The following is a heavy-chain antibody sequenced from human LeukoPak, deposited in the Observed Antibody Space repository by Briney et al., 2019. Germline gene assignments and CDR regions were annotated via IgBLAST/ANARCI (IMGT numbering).Heavy chain of an antibody. V-gene: IGHV4-39*01. CDR3: ARHPHIVVVPAAPDY. D-gene: IGHD2-2*01. Sequence: KPSETLSLTCTVSGGSISSSSYSWGWIRQPPGKGLEWIGSIYYSGRTYYNPSLKSRVTISVDTSKNQFSLKLSSVTAADTAVYYCARHPHIVVVPAAPDYWGQGTLVTVSS. CDR2: IYYSGRT. J-gene: IGHJ4*02. CDR1: GGSISSSSYS.